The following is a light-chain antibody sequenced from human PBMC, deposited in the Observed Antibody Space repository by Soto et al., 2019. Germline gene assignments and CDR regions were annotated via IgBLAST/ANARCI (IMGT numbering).Light chain of an antibody. CDR3: QTWGTGIQVV. J-gene: IGLJ2*01. V-gene: IGLV4-69*01. CDR2: LNSDGSH. Sequence: QSVLTQSPSASASLGASVKLTCTLSSGHSSYAIAWHQQQPEKGPRYLMKLNSDGSHSKGEGIPDRFSGSSSGAERYLTISSLQSEDEADYYCQTWGTGIQVVFGGGTKVTVL. CDR1: SGHSSYA.